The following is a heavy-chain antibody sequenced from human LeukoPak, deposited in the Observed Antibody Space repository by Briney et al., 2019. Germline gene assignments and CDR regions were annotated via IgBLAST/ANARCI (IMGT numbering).Heavy chain of an antibody. CDR3: ARVSWPGRGSRFDP. V-gene: IGHV4-59*01. CDR2: ISSSGST. J-gene: IGHJ5*02. CDR1: GDSISSYS. Sequence: PSETLSLTCTVSGDSISSYSWSWIRQPPGGGLEWIGYISSSGSTNYSPSLKSRVTISVDTSKNQFSLKLSSVTAADTAVYYCARVSWPGRGSRFDPWGQGPLVTVSS. D-gene: IGHD3-16*01.